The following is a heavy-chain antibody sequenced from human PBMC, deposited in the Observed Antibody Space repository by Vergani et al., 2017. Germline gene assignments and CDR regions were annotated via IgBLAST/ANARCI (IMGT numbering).Heavy chain of an antibody. CDR3: ARGRRAGGSYSISPTHIDY. V-gene: IGHV1-18*01. Sequence: QVQLVQSGAEVKKPGASVKVSCKASGYTFTSYGISWVRQAPGQGLEWMGWISAYNGNTNYAQKLQGRVTMTTDTSTSTAYMELRRLRSDDTAVYYCARGRRAGGSYSISPTHIDYWGQGTLVTVSS. CDR2: ISAYNGNT. D-gene: IGHD1-26*01. CDR1: GYTFTSYG. J-gene: IGHJ4*02.